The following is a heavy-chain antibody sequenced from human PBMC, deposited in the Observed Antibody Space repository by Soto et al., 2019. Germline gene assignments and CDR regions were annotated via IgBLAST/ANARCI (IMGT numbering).Heavy chain of an antibody. CDR1: GGSISSGGYS. J-gene: IGHJ1*01. V-gene: IGHV4-30-2*01. Sequence: NPSETLSLTCAVSGGSISSGGYSWSWIRQPPGKGLEWIGYIYHSGSTYYNPSLKSRVTISVDRSKNQFSLKLSSVTAADTAVYYCARGGWLLAHTAEYFQHWGQGTLVTVSS. CDR2: IYHSGST. CDR3: ARGGWLLAHTAEYFQH. D-gene: IGHD3-9*01.